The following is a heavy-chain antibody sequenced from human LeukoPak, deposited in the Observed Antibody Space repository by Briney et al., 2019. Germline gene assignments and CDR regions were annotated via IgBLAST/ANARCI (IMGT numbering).Heavy chain of an antibody. CDR2: IYYSGST. CDR1: GGSISSHY. J-gene: IGHJ4*02. CDR3: ARAAGYSSSWYFGSPDYYMDV. D-gene: IGHD6-13*01. Sequence: SETLSLTCTVSGGSISSHYWSWIRQPPGKGLEWIGYIYYSGSTNYDPSLKSRVTISVDTSKNQFSLKLSSVTAADTAVYYCARAAGYSSSWYFGSPDYYMDVWGQGTLVTVSS. V-gene: IGHV4-59*11.